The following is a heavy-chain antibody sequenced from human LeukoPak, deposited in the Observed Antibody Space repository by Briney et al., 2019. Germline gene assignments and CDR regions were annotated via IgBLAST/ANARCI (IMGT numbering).Heavy chain of an antibody. V-gene: IGHV7-4-1*02. Sequence: ASVKVSCKASGYTFTNYGVNWVRQAPGEGLEWMGWINTNSGDPTYAQGFAGRFVFSLDTSVSTAYLQISSLRAEDTAVYYCARFRPHGYYDTFDIWGQGTMVTVS. J-gene: IGHJ3*02. CDR2: INTNSGDP. D-gene: IGHD5-18*01. CDR1: GYTFTNYG. CDR3: ARFRPHGYYDTFDI.